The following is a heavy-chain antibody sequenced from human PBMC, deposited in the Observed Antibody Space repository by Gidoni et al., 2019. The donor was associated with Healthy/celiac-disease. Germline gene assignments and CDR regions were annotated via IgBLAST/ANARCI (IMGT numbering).Heavy chain of an antibody. D-gene: IGHD6-13*01. V-gene: IGHV4-39*01. CDR1: GGSISSSSYY. Sequence: QLQLQESGPGLVKPSETLSLTCTVSGGSISSSSYYWGWIRQPPGKWLEWIGSIYYSGSTYYNPSLKSRVIITVDTSKNQFSLKLSSVTAADTAVYYCARQMGSSRKNYGMDVWGQGTTVTVSS. CDR2: IYYSGST. CDR3: ARQMGSSRKNYGMDV. J-gene: IGHJ6*02.